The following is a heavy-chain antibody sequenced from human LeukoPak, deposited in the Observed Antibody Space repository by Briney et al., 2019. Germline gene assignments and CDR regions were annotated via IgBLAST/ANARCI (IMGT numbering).Heavy chain of an antibody. D-gene: IGHD2-21*02. CDR2: IILVFETA. CDR1: GGSFSSYA. Sequence: GASVKVSCKASGGSFSSYAINWVRQAPGQGLEWMGGIILVFETADYAQKFQGRVTMTRNTSISTAYMELSSLRSEDTAVYYCARGRDPVTAIHTALDYWGQGTLVTVSS. CDR3: ARGRDPVTAIHTALDY. V-gene: IGHV1-69*05. J-gene: IGHJ4*02.